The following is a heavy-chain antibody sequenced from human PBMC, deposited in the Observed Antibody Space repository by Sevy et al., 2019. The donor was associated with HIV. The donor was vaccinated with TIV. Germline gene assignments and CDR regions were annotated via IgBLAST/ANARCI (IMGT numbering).Heavy chain of an antibody. CDR3: ARDGRGISTFDI. CDR2: ISGNGENT. J-gene: IGHJ3*02. D-gene: IGHD3-3*02. V-gene: IGHV3-23*01. CDR1: EFTFRSHA. Sequence: GGSLRLSCAASEFTFRSHAVSWVRQAPGKGLEWVSAISGNGENTHYADSVRGRFTISRDNFKNTLYLHMSTLRAEDTALYYCARDGRGISTFDIWGQGTMVTVSS.